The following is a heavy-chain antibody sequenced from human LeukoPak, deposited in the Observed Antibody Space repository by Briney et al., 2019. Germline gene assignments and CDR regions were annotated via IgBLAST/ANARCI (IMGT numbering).Heavy chain of an antibody. CDR2: IIPILGIA. CDR1: GGTFSSYT. V-gene: IGHV1-69*04. J-gene: IGHJ4*02. D-gene: IGHD6-13*01. Sequence: SVKVSCKASGGTFSSYTISWVRQAPGQGLEWMGRIIPILGIANYAQKFQGRVTITADKYKSTAYMELSSLRSEDTAVYYCARDQSGGAAAEFDYWGQGTLVTVSS. CDR3: ARDQSGGAAAEFDY.